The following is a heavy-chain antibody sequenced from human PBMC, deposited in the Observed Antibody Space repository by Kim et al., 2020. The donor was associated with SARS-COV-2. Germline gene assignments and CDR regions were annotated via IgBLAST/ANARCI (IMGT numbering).Heavy chain of an antibody. V-gene: IGHV3-21*01. Sequence: GGSLRLSCAASGFTFSSYSMNWVRQAPGKGLEWVSSISSSSSYIYYADSVKGRFTISRDNAKNSLYLQMNSLRAEDTAVYYCARHPKSIAVADGWLYYFDYWGQGTLVTVSS. CDR3: ARHPKSIAVADGWLYYFDY. CDR1: GFTFSSYS. CDR2: ISSSSSYI. J-gene: IGHJ4*02. D-gene: IGHD6-19*01.